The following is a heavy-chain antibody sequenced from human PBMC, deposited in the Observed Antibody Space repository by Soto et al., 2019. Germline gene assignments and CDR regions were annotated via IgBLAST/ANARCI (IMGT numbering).Heavy chain of an antibody. D-gene: IGHD5-12*01. CDR3: ARGDIVAIFGMDV. J-gene: IGHJ6*02. CDR2: INPSGGST. Sequence: ASVKFSCKASGYTFTSDYMHWLRQAPGQGLEWMGIINPSGGSTTYAQKFQGRVTMTRDTSTSTVYMELSSLRSEDTAVYYCARGDIVAIFGMDVWGQGTTVTVSS. V-gene: IGHV1-46*01. CDR1: GYTFTSDY.